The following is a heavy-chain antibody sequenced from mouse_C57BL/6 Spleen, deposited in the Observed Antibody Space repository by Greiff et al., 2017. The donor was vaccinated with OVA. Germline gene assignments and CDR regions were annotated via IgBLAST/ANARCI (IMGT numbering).Heavy chain of an antibody. J-gene: IGHJ4*01. Sequence: EVKVEESGGGLVQPKGSLKLSCAASGFSFNTYAMNWVRQAPGKGLEWVARIRSKSNNYATYYADSVKDRFTISRDDSESMLYLQMNNLKTEDTAMYYCVRHKCAMDYWGKGTSVTVSS. V-gene: IGHV10-1*01. CDR3: VRHKCAMDY. CDR1: GFSFNTYA. CDR2: IRSKSNNYAT.